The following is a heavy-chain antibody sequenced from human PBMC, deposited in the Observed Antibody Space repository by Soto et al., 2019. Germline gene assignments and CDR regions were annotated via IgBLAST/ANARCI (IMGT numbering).Heavy chain of an antibody. CDR1: GYTFTSYG. J-gene: IGHJ5*02. Sequence: GASVKVSCKASGYTFTSYGISWVRQAPGQGLEWMGWISAYSGNTGYAQKFQGRVTMTRNTSISTAYMELSSLRSEDTAVYYCARGGRIAWFDPWGQGTLVTVSS. CDR3: ARGGRIAWFDP. V-gene: IGHV1-8*02. CDR2: ISAYSGNT. D-gene: IGHD6-13*01.